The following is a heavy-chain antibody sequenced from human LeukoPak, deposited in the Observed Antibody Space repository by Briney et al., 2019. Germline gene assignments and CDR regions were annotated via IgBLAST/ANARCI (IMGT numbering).Heavy chain of an antibody. V-gene: IGHV3-23*01. Sequence: GGSLRLSCAASGFTFSSYAMSWVRQAPGKGLEWVSAISGSGGSTYYADSVKGRFTISRDNSKNTLYLQMNSPRAEDTAVYYCAKDRRGRAAAGTFDYWGQGTLVTVSS. CDR1: GFTFSSYA. J-gene: IGHJ4*02. CDR3: AKDRRGRAAAGTFDY. CDR2: ISGSGGST. D-gene: IGHD6-13*01.